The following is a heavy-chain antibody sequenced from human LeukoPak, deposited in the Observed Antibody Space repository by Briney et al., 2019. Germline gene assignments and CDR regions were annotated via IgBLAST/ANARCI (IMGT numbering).Heavy chain of an antibody. CDR3: AKDARSTSVDWFDP. CDR2: ILSDGSKE. V-gene: IGHV3-33*06. CDR1: GFTFSSYG. J-gene: IGHJ5*02. D-gene: IGHD2-2*01. Sequence: GGSLRLSCAASGFTFSSYGMHWVRQAPGKGLEWVAVILSDGSKEFYADSVKGRFTISRDNSKNTLYLQMNSLRAEDTAVYYCAKDARSTSVDWFDPWGQGTLVTVSS.